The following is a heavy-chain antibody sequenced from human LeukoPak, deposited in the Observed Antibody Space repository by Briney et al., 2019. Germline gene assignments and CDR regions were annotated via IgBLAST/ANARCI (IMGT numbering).Heavy chain of an antibody. CDR3: AKALEYSSSSAYFDY. CDR1: GFPFSSYA. Sequence: TGGPLRLSCAASGFPFSSYALSGFRQAPGKGLEWVSAISGSGGSTYYADSVKGRFTISRDNSKNTLYLQMNSLRAEDTAVYYCAKALEYSSSSAYFDYRGQGTLVTVSS. J-gene: IGHJ4*02. CDR2: ISGSGGST. D-gene: IGHD6-6*01. V-gene: IGHV3-23*01.